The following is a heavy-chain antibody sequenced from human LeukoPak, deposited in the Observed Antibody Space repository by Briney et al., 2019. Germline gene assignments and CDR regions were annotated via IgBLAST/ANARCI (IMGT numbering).Heavy chain of an antibody. CDR3: GGYSSSWYNWFDP. Sequence: GGSLRLSCAASGFTFSSYSMNWVRQAPGKGLEWVSSISSSSSYVYYADSVKGRFTISRDNAKNSLYLQMNSLRAEDTAVYYCGGYSSSWYNWFDPWGQGTLVTVSS. J-gene: IGHJ5*02. V-gene: IGHV3-21*01. CDR1: GFTFSSYS. CDR2: ISSSSSYV. D-gene: IGHD6-13*01.